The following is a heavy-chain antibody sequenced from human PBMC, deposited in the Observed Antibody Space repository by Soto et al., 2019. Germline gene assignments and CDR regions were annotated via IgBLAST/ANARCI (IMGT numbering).Heavy chain of an antibody. D-gene: IGHD3-10*01. V-gene: IGHV3-30-3*01. Sequence: GGSLRLSCAASGFTFSSYAMHWVRQAPGKGLEWVAVISYDGSNKYYADSVKGRFTISRDNSKNTLYLQMNSPRAEDTAVYYCARDIHGSGSLNFDYWGQGTLVTVSS. CDR3: ARDIHGSGSLNFDY. CDR1: GFTFSSYA. CDR2: ISYDGSNK. J-gene: IGHJ4*02.